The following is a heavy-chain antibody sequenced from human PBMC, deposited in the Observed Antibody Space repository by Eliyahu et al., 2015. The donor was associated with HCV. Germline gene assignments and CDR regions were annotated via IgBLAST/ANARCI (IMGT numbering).Heavy chain of an antibody. Sequence: QVQLVESGGGVVQPGRSLRLSCAASGFTFSSYGMHWVRQAPGKGLEWVAVIWYDGSNKYYADSVKGRFTISRDNSKNTLYLQMNSLRAEDTAVYYCARGEDSSGYYFNAFDIWGQGTMVTVSS. CDR1: GFTFSSYG. CDR2: IWYDGSNK. J-gene: IGHJ3*02. V-gene: IGHV3-33*01. CDR3: ARGEDSSGYYFNAFDI. D-gene: IGHD3-22*01.